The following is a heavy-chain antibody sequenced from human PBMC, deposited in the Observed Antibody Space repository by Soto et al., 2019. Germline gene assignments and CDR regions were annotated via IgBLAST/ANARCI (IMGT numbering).Heavy chain of an antibody. CDR3: AAGYTTGPDAFDI. D-gene: IGHD6-13*01. CDR1: GYNFANYW. V-gene: IGHV5-51*01. CDR2: IFPGDSDT. Sequence: GESLKISCKGSGYNFANYWIGWVRQMPGKGLEWMGMIFPGDSDTKNSPSLQGQITMSVDKSDSSAYLQWRSLKASDTAVYYCAAGYTTGPDAFDIWGQGTMVTVS. J-gene: IGHJ3*02.